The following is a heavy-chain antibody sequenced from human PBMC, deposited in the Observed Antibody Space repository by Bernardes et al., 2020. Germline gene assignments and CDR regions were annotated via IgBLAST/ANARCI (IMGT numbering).Heavy chain of an antibody. CDR2: LNSDGSDT. J-gene: IGHJ4*02. Sequence: GGSLLLSCAASGFTFRNSWMHWVRQAPGAGLVWVSELNSDGSDTNYADSVKGRFTISRDNAKNTLFLQMNSLRAEDTAIYYCTNLAAFTDYWGQGTLVTVSS. CDR1: GFTFRNSW. CDR3: TNLAAFTDY. D-gene: IGHD6-13*01. V-gene: IGHV3-74*01.